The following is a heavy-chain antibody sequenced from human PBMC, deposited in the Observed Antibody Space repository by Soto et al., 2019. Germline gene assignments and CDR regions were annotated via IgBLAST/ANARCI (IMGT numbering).Heavy chain of an antibody. V-gene: IGHV4-4*02. Sequence: QVQLQESGPGLVKPSGTLSLTCAVSGGSISSSNWWSWVRQPPGKGLEWIGEIYHSGSTNYNPSLESRVTISVDKSKNQFSLKLSSVTAADTAVYYCARFLAGSDYVVRSSYWYFDLWGRGTLVTVSS. D-gene: IGHD4-17*01. CDR1: GGSISSSNW. J-gene: IGHJ2*01. CDR3: ARFLAGSDYVVRSSYWYFDL. CDR2: IYHSGST.